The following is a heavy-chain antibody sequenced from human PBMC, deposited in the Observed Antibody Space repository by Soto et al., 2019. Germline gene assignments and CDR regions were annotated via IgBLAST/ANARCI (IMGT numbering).Heavy chain of an antibody. V-gene: IGHV1-69*06. CDR3: ARAIKRWEVNYYFDF. CDR2: IGVDSNTA. CDR1: GRTFNNFA. Sequence: QVVLLQSGAEVKEPGSSVRVSCQVSGRTFNNFAFSWVRQAPGHGPEWMGGIGVDSNTAEYSQRFQDRVTITADTSTDTLYMELGSLTFDDTAVYYCARAIKRWEVNYYFDFWGQGTLVTVSS. D-gene: IGHD1-26*01. J-gene: IGHJ4*02.